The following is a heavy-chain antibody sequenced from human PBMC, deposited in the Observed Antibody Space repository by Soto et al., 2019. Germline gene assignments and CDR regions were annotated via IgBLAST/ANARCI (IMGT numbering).Heavy chain of an antibody. V-gene: IGHV1-24*01. CDR3: ATTRTTYVYDFDS. CDR2: FDPEEGEI. J-gene: IGHJ4*02. CDR1: GHSLTDLS. Sequence: ASVKVSCKVAGHSLTDLSMHWVRQGPGRGLEWLGGFDPEEGEIIYAQNFQGRIRLTEDTSTDTAFMELNSLKSEDTAIYYCATTRTTYVYDFDSWGQGTLVTVSS. D-gene: IGHD3-16*01.